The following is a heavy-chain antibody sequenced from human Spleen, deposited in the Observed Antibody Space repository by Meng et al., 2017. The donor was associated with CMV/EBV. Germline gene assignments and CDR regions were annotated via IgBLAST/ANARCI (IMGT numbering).Heavy chain of an antibody. V-gene: IGHV4-39*07. J-gene: IGHJ4*02. CDR1: GGSISSSSYY. CDR2: IYYSGST. Sequence: QLQLQESGPGLVKPSETLSLTCPVSGGSISSSSYYWGWIRQPPGKGLEWIGSIYYSGSTYYNPSLKSRVTISVDTSKNQFSLKLSSVTAADTAVYYCARDGPTYYYDSSGCAFDYWGQGTLVNVSS. D-gene: IGHD3-22*01. CDR3: ARDGPTYYYDSSGCAFDY.